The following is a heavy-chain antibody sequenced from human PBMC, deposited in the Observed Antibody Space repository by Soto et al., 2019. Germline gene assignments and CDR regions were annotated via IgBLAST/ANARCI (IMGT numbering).Heavy chain of an antibody. J-gene: IGHJ2*01. CDR1: GYTFTNYG. D-gene: IGHD2-2*01. CDR2: ISPYNGNT. CDR3: ARDGDRCTSTRCSPWPDTHFDL. Sequence: QVQLVQSGDEVKKPGASVKVSCKASGYTFTNYGISWVRQAPGQGLEWMGWISPYNGNTKHPQKLQGRVTMTTDTSTRTSYMERRSLTSDDTAVYFCARDGDRCTSTRCSPWPDTHFDLWGRGTLVTVSS. V-gene: IGHV1-18*01.